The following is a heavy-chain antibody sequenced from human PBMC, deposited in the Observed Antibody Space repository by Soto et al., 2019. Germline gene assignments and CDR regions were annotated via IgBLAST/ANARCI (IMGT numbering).Heavy chain of an antibody. CDR3: DIDVGSGGLSVV. Sequence: QVQLVQSGTEVKKPGSSAKVSCKASGGTFSNYVISWVRQAPGQGLEWMGGIIPLFGTTDYAKKFQGRIAMTAYESTTTVYMYLISLRFADTADYFCDIDVGSGGLSVVWGQGTTVIVSS. CDR1: GGTFSNYV. J-gene: IGHJ6*02. V-gene: IGHV1-69*01. CDR2: IIPLFGTT. D-gene: IGHD2-2*01.